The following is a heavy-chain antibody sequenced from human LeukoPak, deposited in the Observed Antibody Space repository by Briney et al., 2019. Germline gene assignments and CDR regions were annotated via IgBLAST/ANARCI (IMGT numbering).Heavy chain of an antibody. CDR3: ARAITMIVVVGFGY. V-gene: IGHV3-33*01. D-gene: IGHD3-22*01. CDR1: GFTFSSYG. Sequence: GGSLRLSCAASGFTFSSYGMHWVRRAPGKGLEWVAVIWYDGSNKYYADSVKGRFTISRDNSKNTLYLQMNSLRAEDTAVYYCARAITMIVVVGFGYWGQGTLVTVSS. CDR2: IWYDGSNK. J-gene: IGHJ4*02.